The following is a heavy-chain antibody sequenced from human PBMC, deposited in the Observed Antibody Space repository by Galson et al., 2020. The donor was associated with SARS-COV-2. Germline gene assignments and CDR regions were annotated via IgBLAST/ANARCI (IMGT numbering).Heavy chain of an antibody. CDR2: IYYSGGA. CDR3: ARGALGSAWLAFDR. CDR1: GGYLNRSY. Sequence: SETLSLTCSVSGGYLNRSYWSWIRQSPGQGLEWIGYIYYSGGAKYNPSLPSRVTISVDMSQNQFSLQVTSVTAADTDVYYCARGALGSAWLAFDRWGQGTLVIVSS. J-gene: IGHJ4*02. V-gene: IGHV4-59*01. D-gene: IGHD6-19*01.